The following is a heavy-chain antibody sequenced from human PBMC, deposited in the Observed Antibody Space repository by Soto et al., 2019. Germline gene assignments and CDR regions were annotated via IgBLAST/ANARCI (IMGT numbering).Heavy chain of an antibody. CDR3: ARPPYPGCINAVCYPLDY. D-gene: IGHD2-8*01. J-gene: IGHJ4*02. CDR2: IKPSGGST. CDR1: GYTFTSYY. Sequence: QVQLVQSGAEVKKPGASVKISCKASGYTFTSYYMHWVRQASGQGLEWMGIIKPSGGSTNYAQKLQGRVAMARDTSTSTVYMELNSLRSEGTAVYYCARPPYPGCINAVCYPLDYWGQGTLVTVSS. V-gene: IGHV1-46*01.